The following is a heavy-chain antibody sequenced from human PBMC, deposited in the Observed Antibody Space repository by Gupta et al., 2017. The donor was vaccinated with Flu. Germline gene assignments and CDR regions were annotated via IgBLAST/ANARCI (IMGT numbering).Heavy chain of an antibody. D-gene: IGHD6-19*01. CDR3: ARDNGGWLSGSVVYYGMDV. J-gene: IGHJ6*02. Sequence: QVQLQESGPGLVKPSQTLTLPCTVSGGSISSGGYFWSWIRQNPGKGLEWIGYIYYSGSTYYNPSLKSRVTISVDTSKNQFSLNLSSATAADTAVYYCARDNGGWLSGSVVYYGMDVWGQGTTVTVSS. CDR2: IYYSGST. V-gene: IGHV4-31*03. CDR1: GGSISSGGYF.